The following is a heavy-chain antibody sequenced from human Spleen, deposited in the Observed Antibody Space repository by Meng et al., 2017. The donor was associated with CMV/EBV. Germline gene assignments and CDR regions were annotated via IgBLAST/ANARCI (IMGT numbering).Heavy chain of an antibody. J-gene: IGHJ6*02. Sequence: SLKISXXXSGXTFEDXAXHWVRQSPGKGLQWVSGISWNSGSVGYXDSVKGRFTXSRDNXMNSLXLXXDSLRPXDPXLYSGAKSAVAVGFFVPMNVWGQGTTVTVSS. V-gene: IGHV3-9*01. CDR1: GXTFEDXA. D-gene: IGHD6-19*01. CDR2: ISWNSGSV. CDR3: AKSAVAVGFFVPMNV.